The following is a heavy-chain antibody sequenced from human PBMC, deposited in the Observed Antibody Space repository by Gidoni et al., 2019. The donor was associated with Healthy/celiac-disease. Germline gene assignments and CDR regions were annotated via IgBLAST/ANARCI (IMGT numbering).Heavy chain of an antibody. CDR2: INPSGGST. V-gene: IGHV1-46*03. CDR1: GYTFPSHY. Sequence: QVQLVQSGAEVKKPGASVKVSCTASGYTFPSHYMHWVRQAPGQGLEWMGLINPSGGSTSYAQKFQGRVTMTRDTSTSTVYMELSSLRSEDTAVYYCARVPIAVAGTAKEGNFDYWGQGTLVTVSS. CDR3: ARVPIAVAGTAKEGNFDY. J-gene: IGHJ4*02. D-gene: IGHD6-19*01.